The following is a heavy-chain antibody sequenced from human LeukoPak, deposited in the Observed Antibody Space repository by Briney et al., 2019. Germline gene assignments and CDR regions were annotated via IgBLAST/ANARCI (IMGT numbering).Heavy chain of an antibody. J-gene: IGHJ6*02. CDR2: ISYDGSNK. CDR3: AKSSRWELPGKYYYYGMDV. V-gene: IGHV3-30*18. CDR1: GFTFSSYG. Sequence: GGSLRLSCAASGFTFSSYGMHWVRQAPGKGLEWVAVISYDGSNKYYADSVKGRFTISRDNSKNTLYLQMDSLRAEDTAVYYCAKSSRWELPGKYYYYGMDVWGQGATVTVSS. D-gene: IGHD1-26*01.